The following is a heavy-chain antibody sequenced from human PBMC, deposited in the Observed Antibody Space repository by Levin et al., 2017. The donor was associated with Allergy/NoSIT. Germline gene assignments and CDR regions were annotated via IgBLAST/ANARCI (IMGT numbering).Heavy chain of an antibody. D-gene: IGHD2-15*01. V-gene: IGHV3-23*01. CDR2: ISGSGGST. CDR3: AKGPSIVVVVAAMGAAFDI. J-gene: IGHJ3*02. CDR1: GFTFSSYA. Sequence: GESLKISCAASGFTFSSYAMSWVRQAPGKGLEWVSAISGSGGSTYYADSVKGRFTISRDNSKNTLYLQMNSLRAEDTAVYYCAKGPSIVVVVAAMGAAFDIWGQGTMVTVSS.